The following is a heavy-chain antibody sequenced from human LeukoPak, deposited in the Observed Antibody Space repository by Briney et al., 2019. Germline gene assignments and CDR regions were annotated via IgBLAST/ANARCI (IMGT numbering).Heavy chain of an antibody. CDR2: VFHSGTT. V-gene: IGHV4-59*08. D-gene: IGHD5-24*01. J-gene: IGHJ3*02. CDR3: ARRMATVTDAFDI. Sequence: SETLSLTCNVSGDSLTSNFWSWIRQTPGKGLEWIGYVFHSGTTNYSPSLKSRVTISLDTTKKQIYLRLASVTAADTALYYCARRMATVTDAFDIWGRGTMVSVSS. CDR1: GDSLTSNF.